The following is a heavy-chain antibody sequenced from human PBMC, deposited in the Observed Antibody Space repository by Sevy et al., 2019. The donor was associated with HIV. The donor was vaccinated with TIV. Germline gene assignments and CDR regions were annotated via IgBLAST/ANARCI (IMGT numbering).Heavy chain of an antibody. CDR1: GFTFSNAW. CDR2: IKSKTDGGTT. CDR3: TTDRLIPRGYCSSTSCLLYFDY. Sequence: GGSLRLSCAASGFTFSNAWMSWVRQAPGKGLEWVGRIKSKTDGGTTDYAAPVKGRFTISRDDSKNTLYLQMNSLKTEDTAVYYCTTDRLIPRGYCSSTSCLLYFDYWGQGTPVTVSS. V-gene: IGHV3-15*01. J-gene: IGHJ4*02. D-gene: IGHD2-2*01.